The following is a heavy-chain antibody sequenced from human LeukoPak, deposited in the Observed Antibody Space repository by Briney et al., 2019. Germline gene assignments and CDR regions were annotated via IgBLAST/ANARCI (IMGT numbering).Heavy chain of an antibody. D-gene: IGHD3-3*01. CDR2: IYSGGST. CDR1: GFTVSSHY. V-gene: IGHV3-53*01. J-gene: IGHJ5*02. Sequence: GGSLRLSCAASGFTVSSHYISWVRQAPGKGLEWVSCIYSGGSTYYADSVKGRFTISRDNSKNTLYLQMNSLRAEDTAVYYCAKDSSNDFWSGSWFDPWGQGTLVTVSS. CDR3: AKDSSNDFWSGSWFDP.